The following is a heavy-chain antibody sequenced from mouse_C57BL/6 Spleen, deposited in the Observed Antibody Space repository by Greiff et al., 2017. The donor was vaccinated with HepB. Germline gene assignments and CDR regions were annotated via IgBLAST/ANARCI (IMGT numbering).Heavy chain of an antibody. J-gene: IGHJ4*01. CDR3: ARPIYYGYDEAMDY. D-gene: IGHD2-2*01. CDR2: IHPNSGST. Sequence: VQLQQPGAELVKPGASVKLSCKASGYTFTSYWMHWVKQRPGQGLEWIGMIHPNSGSTNYNEKFKSKATLTVDKSSSTAYMQLSSLTSEDSAVYYCARPIYYGYDEAMDYWGQGTSVTVSS. CDR1: GYTFTSYW. V-gene: IGHV1-64*01.